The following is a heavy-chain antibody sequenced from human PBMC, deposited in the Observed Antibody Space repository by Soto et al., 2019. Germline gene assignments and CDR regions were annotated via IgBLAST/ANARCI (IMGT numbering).Heavy chain of an antibody. CDR1: GYTFTSYA. Sequence: ASVKVSCKASGYTFTSYATHWVRQAPGQRPEWMGWINAGNGNTKYSQKFQDRVTFTRDTSASTIYMEMSSLRSEDTAVYYCARGNTALADYWGQGTLVTVSS. CDR3: ARGNTALADY. CDR2: INAGNGNT. V-gene: IGHV1-3*01. J-gene: IGHJ4*02.